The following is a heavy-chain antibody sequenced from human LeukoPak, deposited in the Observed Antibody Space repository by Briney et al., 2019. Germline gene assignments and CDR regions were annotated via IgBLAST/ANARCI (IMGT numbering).Heavy chain of an antibody. CDR3: ARGYGAMPDY. J-gene: IGHJ4*02. CDR1: GFTFSSYG. D-gene: IGHD2-2*01. Sequence: HPGGSLRLSCAASGFTFSSYGMHWVRQAPGKGLEWVAVISYDGSNKYYADSVKGRFTISRDKSKNTLYLQMNSLRAEDTAVYYCARGYGAMPDYWGQGTLVSVSS. CDR2: ISYDGSNK. V-gene: IGHV3-30*03.